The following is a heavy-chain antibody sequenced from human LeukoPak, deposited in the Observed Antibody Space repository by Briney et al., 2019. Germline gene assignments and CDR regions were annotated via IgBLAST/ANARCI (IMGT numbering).Heavy chain of an antibody. J-gene: IGHJ3*02. Sequence: GASVKVSCKASGYTFTSYGINWVRQATGQGLEWMGWMNPNSGNTGYAQKFQGRVTMTRNTSISTAYMELSSLRSEDTAVYYCARVESGSYYDAFDIWGQGTMVTVSS. CDR1: GYTFTSYG. V-gene: IGHV1-8*01. CDR3: ARVESGSYYDAFDI. CDR2: MNPNSGNT. D-gene: IGHD1-26*01.